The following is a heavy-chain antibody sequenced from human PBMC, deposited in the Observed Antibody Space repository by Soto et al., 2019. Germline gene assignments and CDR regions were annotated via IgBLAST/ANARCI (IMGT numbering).Heavy chain of an antibody. CDR1: GFTFSSYE. CDR2: ISSSGSTI. V-gene: IGHV3-48*03. CDR3: AVSIAVAGYLDY. D-gene: IGHD6-19*01. Sequence: PGGSLRLSCAASGFTFSSYEMNWVRQAPGKGLEWVSYISSSGSTIYYADSVKGRFTISRDNAKNSLYLQMNSLRAEDTAVYYCAVSIAVAGYLDYWGQGILVTVSS. J-gene: IGHJ4*02.